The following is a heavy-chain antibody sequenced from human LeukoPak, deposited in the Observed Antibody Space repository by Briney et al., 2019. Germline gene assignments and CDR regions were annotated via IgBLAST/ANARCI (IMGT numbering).Heavy chain of an antibody. Sequence: ASVRVSFKASGYTFNIHGISWVRQAPGQGLEWLGWISAWDGETNYEQRYQGRVTMTTDTPTSTAYMELRSLRSDDTAVYYCARDYVIASAKTPNWLDPWGQGTLVTVSS. CDR1: GYTFNIHG. CDR2: ISAWDGET. V-gene: IGHV1-18*01. J-gene: IGHJ5*02. D-gene: IGHD6-13*01. CDR3: ARDYVIASAKTPNWLDP.